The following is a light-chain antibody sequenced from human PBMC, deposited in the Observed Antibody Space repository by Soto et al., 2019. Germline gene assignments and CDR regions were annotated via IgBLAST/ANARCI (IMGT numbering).Light chain of an antibody. V-gene: IGKV3-20*01. Sequence: DIVLKQSPGTLSWSPGERATLACRASQSVTSPFLAWYQQKPGQPPRLLIYSASGRASGIPDRFSGSGSGTDFTLTISGLEPEDFAVYYCQQFSSYPLTFGGGTKVDIK. CDR2: SAS. J-gene: IGKJ4*01. CDR3: QQFSSYPLT. CDR1: QSVTSPF.